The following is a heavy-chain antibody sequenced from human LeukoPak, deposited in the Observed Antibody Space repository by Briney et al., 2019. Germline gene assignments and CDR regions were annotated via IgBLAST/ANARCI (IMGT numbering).Heavy chain of an antibody. D-gene: IGHD2-8*01. V-gene: IGHV1-3*04. Sequence: ASVKVSCKASGYTFTGFIIHWVRQAPGQRLEWMGWINTGNGNTKYSQKFQGRVTITRDTTASTAYMELSSLRSEDTAIYYCARVNGYSFDYWGQGALVTVSS. CDR3: ARVNGYSFDY. J-gene: IGHJ4*02. CDR1: GYTFTGFI. CDR2: INTGNGNT.